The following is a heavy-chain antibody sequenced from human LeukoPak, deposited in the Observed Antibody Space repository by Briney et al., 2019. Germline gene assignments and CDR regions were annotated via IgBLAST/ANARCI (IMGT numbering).Heavy chain of an antibody. D-gene: IGHD2-2*01. Sequence: ERSLRLSCAASGFTFSSYAMHWVRQAPGKGLEWVAVISYDGSNKYYAASVKGRFTISRDNAKNSLYLQMNSLRAEDTAVYYCARVSVVPRVFYFDYWGQGTLVTVSS. CDR2: ISYDGSNK. CDR1: GFTFSSYA. CDR3: ARVSVVPRVFYFDY. J-gene: IGHJ4*02. V-gene: IGHV3-30*04.